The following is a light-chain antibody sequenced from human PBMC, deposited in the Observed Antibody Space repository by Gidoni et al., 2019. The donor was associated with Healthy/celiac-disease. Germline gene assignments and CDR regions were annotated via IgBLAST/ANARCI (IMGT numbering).Light chain of an antibody. J-gene: IGLJ2*01. CDR1: NIGRKG. V-gene: IGLV3-21*02. Sequence: SYVLTQPPSVSVAPGQTARITCGGNNIGRKGVHWYQQKPGQAPVLVVYADSDRPSGIPERFSGSNSGNTATLTISRVEAGDEADYYCQVWDSRSDHEVFGGGTKVTVL. CDR2: ADS. CDR3: QVWDSRSDHEV.